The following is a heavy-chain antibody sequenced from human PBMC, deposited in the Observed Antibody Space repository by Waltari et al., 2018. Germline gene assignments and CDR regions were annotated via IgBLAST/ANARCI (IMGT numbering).Heavy chain of an antibody. V-gene: IGHV4-34*01. CDR1: GGSFSGYY. CDR2: INHSGST. J-gene: IGHJ4*02. Sequence: QVQLQQWGAGLLKPSETLSLTCAVYGGSFSGYYWSWIRQPPGKGLEWIWEINHSGSTNYNPSLKSRVTISVDTSKNQFSLKLSSVTAADTAVYYCARGRVKGWFRESAFDYWGQGTLVTVSS. CDR3: ARGRVKGWFRESAFDY. D-gene: IGHD3-10*01.